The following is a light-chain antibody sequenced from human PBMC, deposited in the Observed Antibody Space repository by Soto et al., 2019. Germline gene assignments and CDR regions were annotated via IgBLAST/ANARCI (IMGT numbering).Light chain of an antibody. Sequence: DIQMTQSPSSLSASVGDRVTITCRASQSISSYLHWYQQKPGKAPKLLIYGASSLQSGVPSRFSGSGSGTDFTLTISSLQPEDFATYYCQQSYSTPWTFCQGTKVEIK. V-gene: IGKV1-39*01. CDR3: QQSYSTPWT. J-gene: IGKJ1*01. CDR2: GAS. CDR1: QSISSY.